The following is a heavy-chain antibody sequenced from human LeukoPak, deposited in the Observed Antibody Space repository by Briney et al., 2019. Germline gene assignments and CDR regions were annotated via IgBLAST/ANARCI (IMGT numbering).Heavy chain of an antibody. CDR2: ISGSGGST. CDR1: GFTFSGYA. D-gene: IGHD3-22*01. CDR3: AKDSSGYYYVSSEDDFDY. V-gene: IGHV3-23*01. J-gene: IGHJ4*02. Sequence: HTGGSLRLSCAASGFTFSGYAMSWVRQAPGKGLEWVSVISGSGGSTYYADSVKGRFTISRDNSKNTLYLQMNSLRAEDTALYYCAKDSSGYYYVSSEDDFDYWGQGTLVNVSS.